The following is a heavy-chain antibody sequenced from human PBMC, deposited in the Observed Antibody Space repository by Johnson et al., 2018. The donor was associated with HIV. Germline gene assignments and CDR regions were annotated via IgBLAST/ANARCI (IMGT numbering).Heavy chain of an antibody. Sequence: VQLVESGGGLVKPGGSLRLSCAASGFTFSNAWMSWVRQAPGKGLAWVGRIKSKTDGGTTDYAAPVKGRFTISRDDSKNTLYLQMNSLKTEDTAVYYCARDLRWSYDAFDIWGQGTMVTVSS. CDR2: IKSKTDGGTT. CDR3: ARDLRWSYDAFDI. J-gene: IGHJ3*02. D-gene: IGHD5-24*01. CDR1: GFTFSNAW. V-gene: IGHV3-15*01.